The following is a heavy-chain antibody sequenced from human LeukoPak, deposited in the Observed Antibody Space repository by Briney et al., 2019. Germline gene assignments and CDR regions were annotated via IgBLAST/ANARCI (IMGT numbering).Heavy chain of an antibody. Sequence: PSETLSLTCTVSGGSISSSSYYWGWIRQPPGKGLEWIGSIYYSGSTYYNPSLKSRVTISVDTSKNQFSLKLSSVTAADTAVYYCARSLALDIVVVPAVAWFDPWGQGTLVTVSS. D-gene: IGHD2-2*01. J-gene: IGHJ5*02. V-gene: IGHV4-39*01. CDR2: IYYSGST. CDR3: ARSLALDIVVVPAVAWFDP. CDR1: GGSISSSSYY.